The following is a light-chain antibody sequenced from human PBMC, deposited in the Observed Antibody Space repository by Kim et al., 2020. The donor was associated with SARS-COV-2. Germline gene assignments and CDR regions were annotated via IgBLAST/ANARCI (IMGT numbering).Light chain of an antibody. CDR1: QSVSSK. CDR2: GAS. V-gene: IGKV3-15*01. J-gene: IGKJ1*01. CDR3: QQYSNWKT. Sequence: SVSPGERVTLSCRASQSVSSKLAWYQQKPGQAPRLLISGASTRATGIPARFSGSGSGTEFTLTINSLQSEDFAVYYCQQYSNWKTFGQGTKVEIK.